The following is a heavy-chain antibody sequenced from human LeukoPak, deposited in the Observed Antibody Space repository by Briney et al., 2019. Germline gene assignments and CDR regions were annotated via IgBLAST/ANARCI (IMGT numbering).Heavy chain of an antibody. D-gene: IGHD6-13*01. V-gene: IGHV3-7*04. CDR1: GITFSTYS. J-gene: IGHJ6*02. Sequence: GGPLRLSCAASGITFSTYSMNWVRQAPGKGLEWLANIKQDESEKYYADSAEGRFTISRDNAKNSVYLKMNSLRAEDSAVYYCARGLIAAAATGYYYSYGMDVWGQGTTVTVSS. CDR2: IKQDESEK. CDR3: ARGLIAAAATGYYYSYGMDV.